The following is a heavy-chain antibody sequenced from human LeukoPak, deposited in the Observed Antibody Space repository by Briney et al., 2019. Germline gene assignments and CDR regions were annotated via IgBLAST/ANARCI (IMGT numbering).Heavy chain of an antibody. CDR1: GGSISSYY. CDR2: IYYSGST. Sequence: SETLSLTCTVSGGSISSYYWSWIRQPPGKGLEWIGYIYYSGSTNYNPSLKSRVTISVDTSKNQFSLKLGSVTAADTAVYYCARHGAGTTVDYWGQGTLVTVSS. CDR3: ARHGAGTTVDY. V-gene: IGHV4-59*08. D-gene: IGHD1-1*01. J-gene: IGHJ4*02.